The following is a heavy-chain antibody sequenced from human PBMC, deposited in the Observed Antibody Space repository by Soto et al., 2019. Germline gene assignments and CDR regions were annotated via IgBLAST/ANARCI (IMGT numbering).Heavy chain of an antibody. CDR2: IIPIFGTA. D-gene: IGHD3-3*01. CDR3: ARGSITIFGVVTPPLNYGMDV. J-gene: IGHJ6*02. CDR1: GGTFSSYA. V-gene: IGHV1-69*13. Sequence: SVKVSCKASGGTFSSYAISWVRQAPGQGLEWMGGIIPIFGTANYAQKFQGRVTITADEYTSTAYMELSSLRSEDTAVYYCARGSITIFGVVTPPLNYGMDVWGQGTTVTVS.